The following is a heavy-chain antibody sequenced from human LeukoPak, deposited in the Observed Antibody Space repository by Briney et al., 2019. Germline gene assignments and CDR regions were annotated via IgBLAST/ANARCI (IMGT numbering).Heavy chain of an antibody. J-gene: IGHJ4*02. CDR2: IIPIFGTA. D-gene: IGHD3-22*01. V-gene: IGHV1-69*06. Sequence: SVKVSCKASGGTFSSYAISWVRQAPGQGLEWMGGIIPIFGTANYAQKFQGRVTITADKSTSTAYMELSSLRSEDTAVYYCARPSVSWDSSGRYYFDYWGQGTLVTVSS. CDR1: GGTFSSYA. CDR3: ARPSVSWDSSGRYYFDY.